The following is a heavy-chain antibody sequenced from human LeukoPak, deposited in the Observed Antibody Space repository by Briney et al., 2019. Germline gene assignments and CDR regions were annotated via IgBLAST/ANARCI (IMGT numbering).Heavy chain of an antibody. CDR1: GGSFSGYY. CDR3: AREWLSGQGGLGQVDY. V-gene: IGHV4-34*01. Sequence: SETLSLTCAVYGGSFSGYYWSWIRQPPGKGLEWIGEINHSGSTNYNPSLKSRVTISADTSKNQFSLKLSSVTAADTAVYYCAREWLSGQGGLGQVDYWGQGTLVTVSS. J-gene: IGHJ4*02. CDR2: INHSGST. D-gene: IGHD3-3*01.